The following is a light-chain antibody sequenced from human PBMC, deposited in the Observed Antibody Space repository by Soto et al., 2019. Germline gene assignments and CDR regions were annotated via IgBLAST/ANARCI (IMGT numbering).Light chain of an antibody. CDR2: AAS. CDR3: QQYNNWWT. CDR1: DTVSSN. Sequence: MTQSPSILSASPGDRATVSCRASDTVSSNLACYQKKPDEATRLLIDAASSRARGIPALFSSNGSGKEFPLTSSIQHSEYATVYCCQQYNNWWTFGRGTKVDIK. J-gene: IGKJ1*01. V-gene: IGKV3D-15*01.